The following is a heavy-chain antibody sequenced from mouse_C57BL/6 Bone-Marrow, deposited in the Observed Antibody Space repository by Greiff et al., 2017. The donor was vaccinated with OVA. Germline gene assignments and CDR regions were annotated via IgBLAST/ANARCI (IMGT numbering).Heavy chain of an antibody. D-gene: IGHD3-1*01. J-gene: IGHJ2*01. Sequence: VQLQQSGPELVKPGASVKISCKASGYSFTGYYMNWVKQSPEKSLEWIGEINPSTGGTTYKQKFKAKATLTVDKSSSTAYMQLKSLTSEDAAVYYCARPHRGYWGQGTTLTVSS. CDR2: INPSTGGT. CDR1: GYSFTGYY. CDR3: ARPHRGY. V-gene: IGHV1-42*01.